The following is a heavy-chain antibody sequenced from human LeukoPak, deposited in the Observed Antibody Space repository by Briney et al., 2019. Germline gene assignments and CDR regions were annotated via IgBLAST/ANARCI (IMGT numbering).Heavy chain of an antibody. V-gene: IGHV3-30*04. J-gene: IGHJ6*03. Sequence: QSGGSLRLSCAASGFTFSSYAMHWVRQAPGKGLEWVAVISYDGSNKYYADSVKGRFTISRDNSKNTLYLQMNSLRAEDTAVFYCARVDLSFGPLGKFPMDVWGKGTTVTVSS. CDR2: ISYDGSNK. CDR1: GFTFSSYA. D-gene: IGHD3/OR15-3a*01. CDR3: ARVDLSFGPLGKFPMDV.